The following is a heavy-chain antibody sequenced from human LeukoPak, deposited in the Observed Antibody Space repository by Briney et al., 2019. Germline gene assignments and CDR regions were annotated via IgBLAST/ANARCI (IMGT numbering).Heavy chain of an antibody. J-gene: IGHJ4*02. CDR2: ISSSSSYI. D-gene: IGHD6-13*01. CDR1: GFTLSSYS. CDR3: ARGIADYFDY. V-gene: IGHV3-21*01. Sequence: PGGSLRLSCAASGFTLSSYSMNWVRQAPGKGLEWVSSISSSSSYIYYADSVKGRFTISRDNAKNSLYLQMNSLRAEDTAVYYCARGIADYFDYWGQGTLVTVSS.